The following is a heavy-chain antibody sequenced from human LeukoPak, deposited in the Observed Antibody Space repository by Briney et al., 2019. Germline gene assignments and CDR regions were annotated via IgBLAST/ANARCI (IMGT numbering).Heavy chain of an antibody. V-gene: IGHV4-4*07. CDR1: GDSISGYF. CDR2: MHADGDS. Sequence: PSETLSLTCTVSGDSISGYFWSWIRQPAGKGLEWIGRMHADGDSNYNPSLKSRITLSLDTPENQFSLKLTSVTAADTAVYFCARAPSGCGGTCAFDSWGQGTLVTVSS. D-gene: IGHD2-15*01. CDR3: ARAPSGCGGTCAFDS. J-gene: IGHJ4*02.